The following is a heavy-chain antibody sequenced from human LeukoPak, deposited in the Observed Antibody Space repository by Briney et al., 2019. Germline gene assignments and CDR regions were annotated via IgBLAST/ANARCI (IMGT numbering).Heavy chain of an antibody. CDR2: ISYDGSNK. CDR1: GFTFSRYA. CDR3: ARDLDWTFDY. D-gene: IGHD3/OR15-3a*01. V-gene: IGHV3-30*04. Sequence: GGSLRLSCAASGFTFSRYAMHWVRQAPGKGLEWVAVISYDGSNKYYADSVKGRFTISRDNSKNTLYLQMNSLRAEDTAVYYCARDLDWTFDYWGQGTLVTVSS. J-gene: IGHJ4*02.